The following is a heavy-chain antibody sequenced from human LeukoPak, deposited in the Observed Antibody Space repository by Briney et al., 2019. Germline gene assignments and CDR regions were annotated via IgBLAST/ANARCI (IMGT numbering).Heavy chain of an antibody. Sequence: GGSLRLSCAASGFTVSNNYMIWARRSPGRGREWVSIIYSGTSIYYADSVKGRFTISRDNSKNTLYLQMNSLRTEDTAVYYCARSTYSGSYRYYFNSWGQGTLVTVSS. CDR1: GFTVSNNY. CDR3: ARSTYSGSYRYYFNS. J-gene: IGHJ4*02. CDR2: IYSGTSI. V-gene: IGHV3-53*01. D-gene: IGHD1-26*01.